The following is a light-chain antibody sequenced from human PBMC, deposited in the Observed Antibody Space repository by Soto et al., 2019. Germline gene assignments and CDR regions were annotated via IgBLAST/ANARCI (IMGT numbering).Light chain of an antibody. V-gene: IGKV3-20*01. CDR3: QQYGSSPRT. J-gene: IGKJ1*01. Sequence: EIVLTQSPGTLSLSPGERATLSCRASQKISSRYLAWYLQKPGQAPRFLIYAASSRATGIPDRFSGSGSGTDFSLTISRLEAEDFAVYYCQQYGSSPRTFGQGTKVDIK. CDR1: QKISSRY. CDR2: AAS.